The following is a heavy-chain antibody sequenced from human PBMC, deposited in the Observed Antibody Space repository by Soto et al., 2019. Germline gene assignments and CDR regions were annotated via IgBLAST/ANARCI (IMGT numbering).Heavy chain of an antibody. D-gene: IGHD3-22*01. V-gene: IGHV4-31*03. CDR3: ARDYYDSRKQYYYGMDV. CDR1: GGSISSGGYY. Sequence: PSETLSLTCTVSGGSISSGGYYWSWIRQHPGKGLELIGYIYYSGSTYYNPSLKSRVTISVDTSKNQFSLKLSSVTAADTAVYYCARDYYDSRKQYYYGMDVWGQGTTVTVSS. J-gene: IGHJ6*02. CDR2: IYYSGST.